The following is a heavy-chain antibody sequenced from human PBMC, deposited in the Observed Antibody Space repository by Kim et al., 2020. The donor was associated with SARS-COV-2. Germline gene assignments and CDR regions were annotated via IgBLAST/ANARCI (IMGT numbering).Heavy chain of an antibody. Sequence: SETLSLTCAVYGGSFSGYYWSWIRQPPGKGLEWIGEINHSGSTNYNPSLKSRVTISVDTSKNQFSLKLSSVTAADTAVYYCARGRSWNLPPYGMDVWGQGTTVTVSS. D-gene: IGHD1-1*01. J-gene: IGHJ6*02. CDR2: INHSGST. CDR1: GGSFSGYY. CDR3: ARGRSWNLPPYGMDV. V-gene: IGHV4-34*01.